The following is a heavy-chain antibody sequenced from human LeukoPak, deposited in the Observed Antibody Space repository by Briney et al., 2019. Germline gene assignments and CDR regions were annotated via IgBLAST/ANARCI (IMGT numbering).Heavy chain of an antibody. CDR1: GFTFSSYE. Sequence: GGSLRLSCAASGFTFSSYEMDWVRQAPGKGLEWVSHSSSSGSTIYYAGSVKGRFTIARDNAKNSVYLQMNSLRAEDTAVYYCARGSLHSAYGFDYWGQGTLVTVSS. CDR3: ARGSLHSAYGFDY. D-gene: IGHD5-12*01. V-gene: IGHV3-48*03. J-gene: IGHJ4*02. CDR2: SSSSGSTI.